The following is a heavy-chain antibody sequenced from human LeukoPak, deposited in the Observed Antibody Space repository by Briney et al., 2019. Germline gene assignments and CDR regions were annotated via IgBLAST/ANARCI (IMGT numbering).Heavy chain of an antibody. D-gene: IGHD6-6*01. CDR1: GFTFSSYG. CDR2: IRYDGSNK. CDR3: AKDQVIWSSSVDY. J-gene: IGHJ4*02. V-gene: IGHV3-30*02. Sequence: GGSLRLSCAASGFTFSSYGMHWVRQAPGKGLEWVAFIRYDGSNKYYADSVKGRFTISRDNSKNTLYLQMNSLRAEDTAVYYCAKDQVIWSSSVDYWGQGTLVTVSS.